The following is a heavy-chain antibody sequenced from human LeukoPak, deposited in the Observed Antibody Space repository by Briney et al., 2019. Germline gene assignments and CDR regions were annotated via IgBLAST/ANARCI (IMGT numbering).Heavy chain of an antibody. Sequence: SVKVSCKASGGTFSSYAISWVRQAPGQGLEWMGGITPIFGTANYAQKFQGRVTITADESTSTAYMELSSLRSEDTAVYYCARDHIVLMVYADYGMDVWGRGTTVTVSS. J-gene: IGHJ6*02. CDR1: GGTFSSYA. CDR3: ARDHIVLMVYADYGMDV. CDR2: ITPIFGTA. V-gene: IGHV1-69*13. D-gene: IGHD2-8*01.